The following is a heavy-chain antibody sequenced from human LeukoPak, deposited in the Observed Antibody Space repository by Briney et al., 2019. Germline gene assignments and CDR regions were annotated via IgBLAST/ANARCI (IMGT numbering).Heavy chain of an antibody. CDR2: IKQDGSER. J-gene: IGHJ4*02. V-gene: IGHV3-7*04. Sequence: GGSLRLSCAASGFTFSSYWMNWVRQAPGKGLEWVANIKQDGSERYYVDSVKGRFTISRDNAKGSVYLQMNSLRAEDTAVFYCARAKWDLLRPTTPAFDFWGRGTLVTVSS. CDR1: GFTFSSYW. CDR3: ARAKWDLLRPTTPAFDF. D-gene: IGHD1-26*01.